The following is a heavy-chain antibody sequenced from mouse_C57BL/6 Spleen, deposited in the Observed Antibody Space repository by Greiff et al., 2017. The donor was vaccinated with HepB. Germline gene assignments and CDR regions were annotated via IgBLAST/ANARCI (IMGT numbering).Heavy chain of an antibody. V-gene: IGHV5-16*01. CDR2: INYDGSST. Sequence: EVQLVESEGGLVQPGSSMKLSCTASGFTFSDYYMAWVRQVPEKGLEWVANINYDGSSTYYLDSLKSRFIISRDNAKNILYLQMSSLKSEDTATYYCARVRQLRLNYFDYWGQGTTLTVSS. CDR3: ARVRQLRLNYFDY. CDR1: GFTFSDYY. J-gene: IGHJ2*01. D-gene: IGHD3-2*02.